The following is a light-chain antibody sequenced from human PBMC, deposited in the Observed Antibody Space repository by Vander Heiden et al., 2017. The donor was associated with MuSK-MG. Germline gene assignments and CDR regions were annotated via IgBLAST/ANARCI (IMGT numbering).Light chain of an antibody. CDR2: DNS. V-gene: IGLV1-40*01. CDR1: TPNIETDYD. J-gene: IGLJ2*01. CDR3: QSYDSSLSSVV. Sequence: QSVLTLPPSVSGAPGLWVHIPCTGCTPNIETDYDVNWYQGVRGTAPKLLIFDNSNRPSGVPDRFSGSKSGASASLAITGLQAEDEADYYGQSYDSSLSSVVFGGGTKLTVL.